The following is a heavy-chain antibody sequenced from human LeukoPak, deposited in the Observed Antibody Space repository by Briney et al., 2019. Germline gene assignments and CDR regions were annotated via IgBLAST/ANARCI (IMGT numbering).Heavy chain of an antibody. CDR2: IYGGGSS. D-gene: IGHD4/OR15-4a*01. Sequence: GGSLRLSCAASGFTVSSNFMNWVRQAPGKGLEWVSIIYGGGSSYYADSVKGRFTISRDNSKNTLYLQMNSLRAEDTAVYYCASGLLTWWFDPWGQGTLVTVSS. V-gene: IGHV3-53*01. CDR3: ASGLLTWWFDP. J-gene: IGHJ5*02. CDR1: GFTVSSNF.